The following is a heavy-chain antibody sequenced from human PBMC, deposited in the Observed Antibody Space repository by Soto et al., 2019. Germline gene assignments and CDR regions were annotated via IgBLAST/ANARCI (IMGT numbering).Heavy chain of an antibody. D-gene: IGHD6-13*01. Sequence: ASVKVSCKASGYTFTSYGISWVRQAPGQGLEWMGWISAYNGNTNYAQKLQGRVTMTTDTSTSTVYMELRSLRSDDTAVYYCARDLSQQLVVWFDPRGQGTLVTVSS. J-gene: IGHJ5*02. V-gene: IGHV1-18*01. CDR1: GYTFTSYG. CDR3: ARDLSQQLVVWFDP. CDR2: ISAYNGNT.